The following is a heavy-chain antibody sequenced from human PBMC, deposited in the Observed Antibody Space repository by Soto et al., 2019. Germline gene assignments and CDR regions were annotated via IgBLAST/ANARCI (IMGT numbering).Heavy chain of an antibody. J-gene: IGHJ4*02. CDR3: ARVVVGATTPYFDY. CDR1: GGSISSYY. Sequence: SETLSLTCTVSGGSISSYYWSWIRQPPGKGLEWIGYIYYSGSTNYNPSLKSRVTISVDTSKNQFSLKLSSVTAADTAAYYCARVVVGATTPYFDYWGQGTLVTVSS. V-gene: IGHV4-59*01. D-gene: IGHD1-26*01. CDR2: IYYSGST.